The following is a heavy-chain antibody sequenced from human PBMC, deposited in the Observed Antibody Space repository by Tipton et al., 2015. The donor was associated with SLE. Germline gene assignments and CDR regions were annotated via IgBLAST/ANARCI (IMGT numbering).Heavy chain of an antibody. CDR1: GGSFSGYY. Sequence: TLSLTCAVYGGSFSGYYWSWIRQSPGKGLEWIGEINHSGITTYNTSLKSRVTISVDTSKNQFSLKVMSVTAADTAVYYCAREAGRTGGACDVWGQGTLVTVSS. V-gene: IGHV4-34*01. CDR2: INHSGIT. J-gene: IGHJ3*01. CDR3: AREAGRTGGACDV. D-gene: IGHD1-14*01.